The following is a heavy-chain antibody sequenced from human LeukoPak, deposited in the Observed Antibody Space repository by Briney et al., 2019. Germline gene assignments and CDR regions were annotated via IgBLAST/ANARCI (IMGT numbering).Heavy chain of an antibody. CDR2: ISGSGGST. CDR3: AKDRGYCSGGSCYSAEYFQH. V-gene: IGHV3-23*01. CDR1: GFTFSSYA. Sequence: GGSLRLSCAASGFTFSSYAMSWVRQAPGKGLEWVSAISGSGGSTYHADSVKGRFTISRDNSKNTLYLQMNSLRAEDTAVYYCAKDRGYCSGGSCYSAEYFQHWGQGTLVTVSS. D-gene: IGHD2-15*01. J-gene: IGHJ1*01.